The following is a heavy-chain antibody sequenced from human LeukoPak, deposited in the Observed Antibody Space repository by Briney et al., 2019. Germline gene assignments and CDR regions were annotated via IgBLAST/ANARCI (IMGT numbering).Heavy chain of an antibody. CDR2: ISGSGGST. D-gene: IGHD2-15*01. CDR1: GFTFSSYA. CDR3: AKASDIVVVVAATAIDY. V-gene: IGHV3-23*01. Sequence: GGSLRLSCAASGFTFSSYAMSWVRQAPGKGLEWVSAISGSGGSTYYADPVKGRFTISRDNSKNTLYLQMNSLRAEDTAVYYCAKASDIVVVVAATAIDYWGQGTLVTVSS. J-gene: IGHJ4*02.